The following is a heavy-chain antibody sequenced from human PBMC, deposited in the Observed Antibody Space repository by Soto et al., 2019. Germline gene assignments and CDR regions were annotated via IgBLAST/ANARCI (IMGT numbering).Heavy chain of an antibody. CDR2: IYHSGST. CDR1: GYSITSGYY. D-gene: IGHD2-2*01. Sequence: SETLSLTCAVSGYSITSGYYWGWIRQPPGKGLEWIGNIYHSGSTYYNPSLKSRVTISIDAFKNRFSLKMSSVTAADTAAYYCARYAYSYYSGMDVWGQGTTVTVSS. J-gene: IGHJ6*02. CDR3: ARYAYSYYSGMDV. V-gene: IGHV4-38-2*01.